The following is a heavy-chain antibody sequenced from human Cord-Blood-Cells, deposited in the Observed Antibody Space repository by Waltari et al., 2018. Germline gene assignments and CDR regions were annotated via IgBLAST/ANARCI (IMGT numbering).Heavy chain of an antibody. V-gene: IGHV4-34*01. CDR3: VRSSSSDAFDI. CDR1: GGSFSGYY. J-gene: IGHJ3*02. D-gene: IGHD6-13*01. Sequence: QVQLQQWGAGLLKPSETLSLTCAVYGGSFSGYYWSWIRQPPGKGLEWIGEINHSGSTNYNPSLKSRVTISVDTSKNQFSLKLSSVTAADTAVYYCVRSSSSDAFDIWGQGTMVTVSS. CDR2: INHSGST.